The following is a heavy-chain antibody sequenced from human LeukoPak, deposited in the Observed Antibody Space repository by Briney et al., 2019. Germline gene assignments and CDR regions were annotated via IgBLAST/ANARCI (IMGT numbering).Heavy chain of an antibody. CDR3: ARDVCSGGSCYSPHFDY. D-gene: IGHD2-15*01. CDR2: INPNSGGT. CDR1: GYTFTGYY. Sequence: ASVKVSCKASGYTFTGYYMHWVRQATGQGLEWMGWINPNSGGTNYAQKFQGRVTMTRDTSISTAYMELSRLRSDDTAVYYCARDVCSGGSCYSPHFDYWGQGTLVTVSS. V-gene: IGHV1-2*02. J-gene: IGHJ4*02.